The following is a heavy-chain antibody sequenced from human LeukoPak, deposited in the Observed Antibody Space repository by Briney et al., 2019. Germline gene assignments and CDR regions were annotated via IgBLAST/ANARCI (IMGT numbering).Heavy chain of an antibody. CDR2: TTRAADKT. CDR1: GFTFSNYA. CDR3: ARSVVVGRVFPGLDY. D-gene: IGHD2-21*01. J-gene: IGHJ4*02. Sequence: GGSLRLSCAASGFTFSNYAMSWVRQAPGKGLEWVSATTRAADKTYYADSVEGRFTISRDNSKNTLYLQMNSLRAKDTAVYYCARSVVVGRVFPGLDYWGQGTLVTVSS. V-gene: IGHV3-23*01.